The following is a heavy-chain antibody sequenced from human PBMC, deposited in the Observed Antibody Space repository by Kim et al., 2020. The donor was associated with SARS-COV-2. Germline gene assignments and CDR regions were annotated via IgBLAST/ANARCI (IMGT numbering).Heavy chain of an antibody. CDR2: IYSGGSST. CDR3: VKHPDYLCWYGDD. Sequence: GGSLRLSCAASGFTFSSYAMSWVRQAPGKGLEWVSVIYSGGSSTYYVDSVKGRFTISRDNSKNTLYLQMNSLRAEDTAVYYCVKHPDYLCWYGDDWGQGT. CDR1: GFTFSSYA. V-gene: IGHV3-23*03. D-gene: IGHD3-16*01. J-gene: IGHJ4*02.